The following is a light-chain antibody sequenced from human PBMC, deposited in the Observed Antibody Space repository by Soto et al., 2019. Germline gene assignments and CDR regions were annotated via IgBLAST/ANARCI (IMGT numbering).Light chain of an antibody. CDR3: TSFAGNNNFV. V-gene: IGLV2-8*01. CDR2: DVS. J-gene: IGLJ2*01. CDR1: SGDVGDYDY. Sequence: QSALTQPPSASGSPGQSVTISCTAISGDVGDYDYVSWYQQHPGKVPKLMIYDVSKRPSGVPDRFSGSKSGNTASLTVSGLQAEDEGDYYCTSFAGNNNFVFGGGTKVTVL.